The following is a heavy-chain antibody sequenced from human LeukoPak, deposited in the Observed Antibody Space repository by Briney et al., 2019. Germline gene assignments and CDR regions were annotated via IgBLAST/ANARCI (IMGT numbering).Heavy chain of an antibody. CDR1: GFTFSSYW. CDR2: INSDGSST. D-gene: IGHD2-2*01. J-gene: IGHJ5*02. CDR3: ARNRYCSSTSCLNWFDP. V-gene: IGHV3-74*01. Sequence: GGSLRLSCAASGFTFSSYWMHWVRQAPGKGLVWVSRINSDGSSTSYADSVKGRFTISRDNAKNTLYLQMNSLRAEDTAVYYCARNRYCSSTSCLNWFDPWGQGTLVTVSS.